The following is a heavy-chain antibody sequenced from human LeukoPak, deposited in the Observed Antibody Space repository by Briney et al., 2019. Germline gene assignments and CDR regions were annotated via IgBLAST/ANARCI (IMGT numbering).Heavy chain of an antibody. CDR3: ARGRYGGNSGFFDY. V-gene: IGHV4-59*01. CDR2: MYYSGST. D-gene: IGHD4-23*01. Sequence: SETLSLTCTVSGGSISYYYWSWIRQPPGKGLEWIGYMYYSGSTNYNPPLRSRVTMSVGTSKNQFSLRLSSVTAADTAVYYCARGRYGGNSGFFDYWGQGTLVTVSS. CDR1: GGSISYYY. J-gene: IGHJ4*02.